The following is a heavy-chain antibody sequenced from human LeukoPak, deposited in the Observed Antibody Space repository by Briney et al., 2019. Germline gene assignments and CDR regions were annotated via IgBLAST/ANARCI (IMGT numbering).Heavy chain of an antibody. D-gene: IGHD6-19*01. J-gene: IGHJ4*02. CDR3: ARDGVAGGFDY. V-gene: IGHV4-59*01. CDR1: RGSPGSYY. CDR2: IHYSGST. Sequence: ETLSHTCTVPRGSPGSYYWNSMRQPPREGLEWIGYIHYSGSTNHNASLKSRVTISVDTSKNQFSLKLSSVTAADTAVYYCARDGVAGGFDYWGQGTLVTVSS.